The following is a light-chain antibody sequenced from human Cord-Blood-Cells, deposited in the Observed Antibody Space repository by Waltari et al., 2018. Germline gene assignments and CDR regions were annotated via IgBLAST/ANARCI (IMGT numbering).Light chain of an antibody. CDR3: AAWDDSLNGWV. CDR2: SNN. CDR1: SSNIGSNT. J-gene: IGLJ3*02. V-gene: IGLV1-44*01. Sequence: QSVLTQQPSASGTPGQRVPIPCSGSSSNIGSNTVHWYQQLPGPAPKLPIYSNNQRPSGVPDRFSGSKSGTSASLAISGLQSEDEADYYCAAWDDSLNGWVFGGGTKLTVL.